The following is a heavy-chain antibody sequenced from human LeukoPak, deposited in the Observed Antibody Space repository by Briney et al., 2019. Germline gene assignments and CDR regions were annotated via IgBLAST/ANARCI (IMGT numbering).Heavy chain of an antibody. CDR1: GGSISSYY. CDR3: ARSGYCSSTSCPTNWFDP. CDR2: IYTSGST. V-gene: IGHV4-4*07. J-gene: IGHJ5*02. Sequence: TSETLSLTCTVSGGSISSYYRSWIRQPAGKGLEWIGRIYTSGSTNYNPSLKSRVTMSVDTSKNQFSLKLSSVTAADTAVYYCARSGYCSSTSCPTNWFDPWGQGTLVTVSS. D-gene: IGHD2-2*01.